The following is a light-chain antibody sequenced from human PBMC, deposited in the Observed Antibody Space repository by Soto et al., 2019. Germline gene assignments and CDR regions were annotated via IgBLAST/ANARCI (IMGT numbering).Light chain of an antibody. CDR3: QQYNNGLT. J-gene: IGKJ4*01. Sequence: EIEMTQSPATLSVSPGERATLSCRASQSVSSKLAWYQQKPGQAPRLLIYGASTRATGIPARFSGSGSGTELTLIISSLQSEDFAVYYCQQYNNGLTFGGGTKVEIK. CDR1: QSVSSK. V-gene: IGKV3-15*01. CDR2: GAS.